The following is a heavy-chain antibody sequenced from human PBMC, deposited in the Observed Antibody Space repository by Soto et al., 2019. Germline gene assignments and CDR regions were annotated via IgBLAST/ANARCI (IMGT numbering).Heavy chain of an antibody. Sequence: QVQLQESGPGLVKPSETLSLTCTVSGGSISSYYWSWIRQPPGKGLEFIGYIYYSGSTNYNPSLKSRVPISVDTSKNQSSLKLSSVTAADTAVYYCARDGGTNGMDVWGQGTTVTVSS. J-gene: IGHJ6*02. D-gene: IGHD3-3*01. CDR1: GGSISSYY. V-gene: IGHV4-59*01. CDR3: ARDGGTNGMDV. CDR2: IYYSGST.